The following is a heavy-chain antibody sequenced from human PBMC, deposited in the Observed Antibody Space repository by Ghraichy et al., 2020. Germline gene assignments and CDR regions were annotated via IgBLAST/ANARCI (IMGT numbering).Heavy chain of an antibody. D-gene: IGHD2-2*01. Sequence: ASVKVSCKASGYTFTSYGISWVRQAPGQGLEWMGWISAYNGNTNYAQKLQGRVTMTTDTSTSTAYMELRSLRSDDTAVYYCAREEDCSSTSCYQGYYYYYGMDVWGQGTTVTVSS. CDR2: ISAYNGNT. V-gene: IGHV1-18*04. J-gene: IGHJ6*02. CDR1: GYTFTSYG. CDR3: AREEDCSSTSCYQGYYYYYGMDV.